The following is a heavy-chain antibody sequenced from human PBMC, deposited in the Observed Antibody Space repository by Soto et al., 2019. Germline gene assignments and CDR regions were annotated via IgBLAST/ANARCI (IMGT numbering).Heavy chain of an antibody. Sequence: QVQLVESGGGLVKPGGSLRLSCAASGFTFSDYYMSWIRQAPGKGLEWVSYISSSGTYTHYADSVKGRFTISRDNAKNSLYLQMNSLRGEDTAVYYCARNSYGDYESGWFDPWGQGTLVTVSS. CDR2: ISSSGTYT. CDR3: ARNSYGDYESGWFDP. J-gene: IGHJ5*02. D-gene: IGHD4-17*01. V-gene: IGHV3-11*05. CDR1: GFTFSDYY.